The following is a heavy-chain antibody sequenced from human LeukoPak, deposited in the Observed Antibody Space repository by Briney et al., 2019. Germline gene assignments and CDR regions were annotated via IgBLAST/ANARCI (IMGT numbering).Heavy chain of an antibody. Sequence: SETLSLTCAVYGGSFSGYYWSWIRQPPGKGLEWIGEINHSGSTNYNPSLKSRVTISVDTSKNQFSLKLSSVTAADTAVYYCARHKGYSSSWYYFNNWFDPWGQGTLVTVSS. V-gene: IGHV4-34*01. J-gene: IGHJ5*02. D-gene: IGHD6-13*01. CDR1: GGSFSGYY. CDR2: INHSGST. CDR3: ARHKGYSSSWYYFNNWFDP.